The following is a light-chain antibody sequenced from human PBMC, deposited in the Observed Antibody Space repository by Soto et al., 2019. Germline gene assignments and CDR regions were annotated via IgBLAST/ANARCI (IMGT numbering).Light chain of an antibody. J-gene: IGKJ1*01. CDR1: QSVSSSY. V-gene: IGKV3-20*01. CDR3: QQYGSSPWT. Sequence: EIGLKQSPGTLSLSTGERATLSCRASQSVSSSYLAWYQQKPGQAPRLLIYGASSRATGIPDRFSGSGSGTDFTLTISRLEPEDFAVYYCQQYGSSPWTFGQGTKVDIK. CDR2: GAS.